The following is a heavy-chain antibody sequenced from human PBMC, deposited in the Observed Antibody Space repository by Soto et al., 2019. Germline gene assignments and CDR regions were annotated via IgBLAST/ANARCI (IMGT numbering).Heavy chain of an antibody. CDR2: FDPEDGET. CDR1: GYTHTELS. D-gene: IGHD2-15*01. CDR3: ATRYCSGGSCYFEFDY. J-gene: IGHJ4*02. Sequence: QVQLVQSGAEVKKPGASVKVSCKVSGYTHTELSMHWVRQAPGKGLEWMGGFDPEDGETIYAQKFQGRVTMTEDTSTDTAYMELSSLRSEDTAVYYCATRYCSGGSCYFEFDYWGQGTLVTVSS. V-gene: IGHV1-24*01.